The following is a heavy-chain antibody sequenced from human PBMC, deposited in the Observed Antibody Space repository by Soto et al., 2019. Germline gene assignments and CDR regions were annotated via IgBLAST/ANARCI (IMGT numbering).Heavy chain of an antibody. D-gene: IGHD2-15*01. CDR3: ARGKVALNCLSD. V-gene: IGHV4-59*01. Sequence: QVQLQESGPGLVKPSETLSLTCTVSGASISSDYWSWIRQPPGKGLEWIGFNHYSGNSNYNSSLRGRVTISVATATNQGSLGLPDVTAAATAMSSCARGKVALNCLSDWGQGLLVAVYS. CDR1: GASISSDY. CDR2: NHYSGNS. J-gene: IGHJ1*01.